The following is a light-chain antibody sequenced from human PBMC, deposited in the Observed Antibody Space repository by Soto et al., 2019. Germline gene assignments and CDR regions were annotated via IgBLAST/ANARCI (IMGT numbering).Light chain of an antibody. V-gene: IGKV3-15*01. J-gene: IGKJ1*01. CDR3: QQYNNWPRT. CDR1: QSVSSN. CDR2: GAS. Sequence: EIVMTQSPATLSVSPGESATLSCRASQSVSSNLAWYQQKLGQAPRLLIYGASTRATDIPPRFSGSGSGTEFTLTISSLQSEDFAIYYCQQYNNWPRTFGQGTKVDIK.